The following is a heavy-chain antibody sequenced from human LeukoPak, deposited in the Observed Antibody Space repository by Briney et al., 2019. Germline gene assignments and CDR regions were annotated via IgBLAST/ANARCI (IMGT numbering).Heavy chain of an antibody. CDR1: GFTFSSYA. CDR2: ISGSGGST. CDR3: AKAPCSSTNCYYFDY. J-gene: IGHJ4*02. D-gene: IGHD2-2*01. Sequence: PGGSLRLSCAASGFTFSSYAMSWFRQAPGKGLEWVSAISGSGGSTYYADSVKGRFTISRDNSKNTLYLQMNSLRAEDTAVYYCAKAPCSSTNCYYFDYWGQGTLVTVSS. V-gene: IGHV3-23*01.